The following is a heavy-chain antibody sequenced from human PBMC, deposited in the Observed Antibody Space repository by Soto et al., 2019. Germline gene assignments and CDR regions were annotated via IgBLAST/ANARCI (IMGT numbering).Heavy chain of an antibody. CDR2: ISGSGGST. CDR1: GFPFSSYA. Sequence: GGSLRLSCAASGFPFSSYAMSWVRQAPGKGLEWVSAISGSGGSTYYAVSVKGRFTTSRDNSKNTLYLQMNSLRAEDTAVYYCSSIAVAGNCCDYWGQGTLVTVSS. J-gene: IGHJ4*02. D-gene: IGHD6-19*01. CDR3: SSIAVAGNCCDY. V-gene: IGHV3-23*01.